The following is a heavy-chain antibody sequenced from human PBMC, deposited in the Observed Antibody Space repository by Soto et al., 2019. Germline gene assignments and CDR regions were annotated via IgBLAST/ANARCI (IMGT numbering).Heavy chain of an antibody. CDR1: GGSFSAYY. V-gene: IGHV4-59*01. Sequence: SETLSLTCAAYGGSFSAYYWSWIRQPPGKGLEWIGYIYYSGSTNYNPSLKSRVTISVDTSKNQFSLKLSSVTAADTAVYYCARSRGGYFDYWGQGTLVTVSS. D-gene: IGHD3-16*01. CDR3: ARSRGGYFDY. CDR2: IYYSGST. J-gene: IGHJ4*02.